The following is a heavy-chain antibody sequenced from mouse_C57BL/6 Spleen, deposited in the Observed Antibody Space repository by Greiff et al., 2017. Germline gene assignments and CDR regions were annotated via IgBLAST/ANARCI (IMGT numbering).Heavy chain of an antibody. V-gene: IGHV1-81*01. CDR1: GYTFTSYG. CDR2: IYPGDGDT. CDR3: ARAGYGSSSDYFDY. Sequence: VQLQQSGAELARPGASVKLSCKASGYTFTSYGISWVKQRTGQGLEWIGEIYPGDGDTNYNGKFKGKATLTEDKSSSTAYMQLSSLTSEDSAVYFCARAGYGSSSDYFDYWGQGTTLTVAS. J-gene: IGHJ2*01. D-gene: IGHD1-1*01.